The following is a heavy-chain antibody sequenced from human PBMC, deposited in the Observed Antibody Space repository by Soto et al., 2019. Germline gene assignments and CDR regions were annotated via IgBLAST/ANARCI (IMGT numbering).Heavy chain of an antibody. V-gene: IGHV3-21*01. Sequence: EVHLVESRGGLVKPGGSLRLTCAASGFIFSDYTMNWVRQAPGKGLEWVSSISKGGDYIFYADKVKGRFTISRDNTRNSLHLQMTSLRVEDTAVYYCAKDSGCVNNACAYDPWGQGTLVTVSS. CDR3: AKDSGCVNNACAYDP. CDR2: ISKGGDYI. J-gene: IGHJ5*02. D-gene: IGHD1-20*01. CDR1: GFIFSDYT.